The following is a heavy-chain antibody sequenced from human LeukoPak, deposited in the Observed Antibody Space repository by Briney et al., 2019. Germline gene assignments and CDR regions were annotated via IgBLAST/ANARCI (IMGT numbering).Heavy chain of an antibody. Sequence: SETLSLTCTVSGGSISPYFWSWIRQPPGKGLEWIGYISYTGSTNYNPSLKSRVAISVDTSKNQFSLQLTSVTAADTAVYYCARDDYRGVTNFDPWGQGTLVTVSS. J-gene: IGHJ5*02. CDR3: ARDDYRGVTNFDP. CDR2: ISYTGST. D-gene: IGHD3-10*01. V-gene: IGHV4-59*01. CDR1: GGSISPYF.